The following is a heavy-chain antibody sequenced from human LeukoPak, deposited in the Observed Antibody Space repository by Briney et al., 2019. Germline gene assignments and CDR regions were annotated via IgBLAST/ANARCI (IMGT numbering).Heavy chain of an antibody. V-gene: IGHV4-39*07. J-gene: IGHJ4*02. CDR2: IYYSGST. D-gene: IGHD3-10*01. CDR1: GGSISSSSYY. Sequence: PSETLSLTCTVSGGSISSSSYYWGWIRQPPGKGLEWIGSIYYSGSTYYNPSLKSRVTISVDTSKNQFSLKLSSVTAADTAVYYCARDSGQHVFDYWGQGTLVTVSS. CDR3: ARDSGQHVFDY.